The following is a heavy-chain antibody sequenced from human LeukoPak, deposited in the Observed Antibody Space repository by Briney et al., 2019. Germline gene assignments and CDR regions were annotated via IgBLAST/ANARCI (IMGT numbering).Heavy chain of an antibody. CDR3: ARPYGDNVGYYYGMDV. D-gene: IGHD4-17*01. V-gene: IGHV1-8*01. CDR2: MNPNSGNT. Sequence: ASVKISCKASGYTFTSYDINWVRRATGQGLEWMGWMNPNSGNTGYAQKFQGRVTMTRNTSISTAYMELSSLRSEDTAVYYCARPYGDNVGYYYGMDVWGQGTTVTVSS. CDR1: GYTFTSYD. J-gene: IGHJ6*02.